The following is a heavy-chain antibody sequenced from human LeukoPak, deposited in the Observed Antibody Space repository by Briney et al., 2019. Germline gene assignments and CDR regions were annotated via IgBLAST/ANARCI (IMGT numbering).Heavy chain of an antibody. Sequence: ASVQVSCKASGYTFTGYYMHWVRQAPGQGLEWMGWINPNSGGTNYAQKFQGRVTMTRDTSISTAYMELSRLRSDDTAVYYCARVGDGYNYNSWFDPWGRGTLVTVSS. CDR3: ARVGDGYNYNSWFDP. CDR1: GYTFTGYY. J-gene: IGHJ5*02. CDR2: INPNSGGT. D-gene: IGHD5-24*01. V-gene: IGHV1-2*02.